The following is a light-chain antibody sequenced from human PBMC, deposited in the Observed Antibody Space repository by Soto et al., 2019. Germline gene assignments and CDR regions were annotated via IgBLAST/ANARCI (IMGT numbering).Light chain of an antibody. J-gene: IGKJ4*01. CDR1: QSVSNY. V-gene: IGKV3-11*01. CDR2: DAS. CDR3: QQRSSWPLLT. Sequence: EIVLTQSRATLSLSPGERATLSCRASQSVSNYLAWFQQKPGQAPRLLIYDASNRATGIPARFSGSGSGTDFTLTISSLEPEDFAVYYCQQRSSWPLLTFGGGTKVEI.